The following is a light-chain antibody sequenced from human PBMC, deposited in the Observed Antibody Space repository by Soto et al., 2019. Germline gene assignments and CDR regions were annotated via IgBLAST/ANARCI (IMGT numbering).Light chain of an antibody. J-gene: IGLJ1*01. Sequence: QSVLPQPPSASGTPGQRVTISCSTSNSRSGSSYVYWYQQLPGTAPKLLIYRNDQRPSGVPDRFSGSKSGTSASLAISGLRSEDEADYYCAKWDDSLRVYVFGTGTKVTVL. CDR3: AKWDDSLRVYV. V-gene: IGLV1-47*01. CDR2: RND. CDR1: NSRSGSSY.